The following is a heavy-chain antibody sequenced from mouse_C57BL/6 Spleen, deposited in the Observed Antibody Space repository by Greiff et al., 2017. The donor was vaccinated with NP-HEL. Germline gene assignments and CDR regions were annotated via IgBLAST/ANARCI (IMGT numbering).Heavy chain of an antibody. V-gene: IGHV1-55*01. CDR1: GYTFTSYW. CDR3: ARHYGSSPAWFAY. Sequence: VQLQQSGAELVKPGASVKMSCKASGYTFTSYWITWVKQRPGQGLEWIGDIYPGSGSTNYNEKFKSKATLTVDTSSSTAYMQLSSLTSEDSAVYYCARHYGSSPAWFAYWGQGTLVTVSA. J-gene: IGHJ3*01. D-gene: IGHD1-1*01. CDR2: IYPGSGST.